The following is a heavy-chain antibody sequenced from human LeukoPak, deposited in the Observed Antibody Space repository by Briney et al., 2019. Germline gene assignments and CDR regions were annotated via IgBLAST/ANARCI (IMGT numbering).Heavy chain of an antibody. Sequence: GPSVKVSCKASGYTFTGYYMHWVRQAPGQGLEWMGWINPNSGGTNYAQKFQGRVTMTRDTSISTAYMELSRLRSDDTAAYYCATGSGYSYGYYYYWGQGTLVTVSS. CDR3: ATGSGYSYGYYYY. CDR1: GYTFTGYY. CDR2: INPNSGGT. J-gene: IGHJ4*02. D-gene: IGHD5-18*01. V-gene: IGHV1-2*02.